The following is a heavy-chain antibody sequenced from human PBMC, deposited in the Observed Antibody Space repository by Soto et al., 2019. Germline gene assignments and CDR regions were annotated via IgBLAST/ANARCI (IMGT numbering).Heavy chain of an antibody. V-gene: IGHV1-69*02. Sequence: VQLVQSGAEVKKPGSSVKVSCKASGGTFSSYTISWVRQAPGQGLEWMGRIIPILGIANYAQKFQGRVTITADKSTSTAYMELSSLRTEDTAVYYCAATYCSSTSCYYNWFDPWGQGTLVTVSS. CDR1: GGTFSSYT. CDR2: IIPILGIA. CDR3: AATYCSSTSCYYNWFDP. J-gene: IGHJ5*02. D-gene: IGHD2-2*01.